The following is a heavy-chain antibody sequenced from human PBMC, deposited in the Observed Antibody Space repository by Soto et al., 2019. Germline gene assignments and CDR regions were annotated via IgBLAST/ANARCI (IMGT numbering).Heavy chain of an antibody. CDR2: IYYSGST. CDR3: ARLPYSSSWYVDY. J-gene: IGHJ4*02. V-gene: IGHV4-39*01. CDR1: GGSISSSSYY. Sequence: QLQLQESGPGLVKPSETLSLTCTVSGGSISSSSYYWGWIRQPPGKGLEWTGSIYYSGSTYYNPSLKSRVTISVDTSKNQFSLKLSSVTAADTAVYYCARLPYSSSWYVDYWGQGTLVTVSS. D-gene: IGHD6-13*01.